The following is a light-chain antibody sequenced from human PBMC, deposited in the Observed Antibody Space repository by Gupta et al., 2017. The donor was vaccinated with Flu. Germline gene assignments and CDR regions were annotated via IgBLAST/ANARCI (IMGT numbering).Light chain of an antibody. CDR1: SSDVGTYNN. CDR3: SSYTSNTALYA. Sequence: SSDVGTYNNVSWYLQRPGKAPKLMIYEVTNRPSGVSNRFSGSKSGNTASLTISGLQAEDEADYYCSSYTSNTALYAFGTGTKGTVL. J-gene: IGLJ1*01. V-gene: IGLV2-14*01. CDR2: EVT.